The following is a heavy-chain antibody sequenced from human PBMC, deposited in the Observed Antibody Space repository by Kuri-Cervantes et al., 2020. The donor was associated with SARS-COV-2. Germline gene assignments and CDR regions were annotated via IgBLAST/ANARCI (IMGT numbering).Heavy chain of an antibody. Sequence: GGSLRLSCAASGFTFSSYAMSWVRQAPGKGLEWVSAISGSGGSTYYADSVKGQFTISRDNSKNTLYLQMNSLRAEDTAVYYRAKDKASTLVVPAAISWFDPWGQGTLVTVSS. D-gene: IGHD2-2*01. V-gene: IGHV3-23*01. CDR3: AKDKASTLVVPAAISWFDP. CDR1: GFTFSSYA. J-gene: IGHJ5*02. CDR2: ISGSGGST.